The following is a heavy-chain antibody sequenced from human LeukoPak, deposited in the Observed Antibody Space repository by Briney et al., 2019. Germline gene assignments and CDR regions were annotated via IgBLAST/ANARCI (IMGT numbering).Heavy chain of an antibody. CDR3: ARRWSRITMVRGNVFDY. D-gene: IGHD3-10*01. J-gene: IGHJ4*02. V-gene: IGHV4-34*01. CDR1: GGSFSGYY. CDR2: INHSGST. Sequence: PSETLSLTCAVYGGSFSGYYWSWIRQPPGKGLEWIGEINHSGSTNYNPSLKSRVTISVDTSKNQFSLKLSSVTAADTAVYYCARRWSRITMVRGNVFDYWGQGTLVTVSS.